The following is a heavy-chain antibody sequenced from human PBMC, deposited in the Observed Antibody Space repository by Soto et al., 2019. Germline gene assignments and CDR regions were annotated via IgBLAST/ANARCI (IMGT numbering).Heavy chain of an antibody. CDR1: GVTFSSYA. Sequence: QVQLVQSGAEVKKPGSSVKVSCKASGVTFSSYAISWVRQAPGQGLEWMGGIIPIFGTANYAQKFQGRVTITADESTSTAYMELSSLRSEDTAVYYCARGSIAARPSWFDPWGQGTLVTVSS. CDR2: IIPIFGTA. V-gene: IGHV1-69*01. CDR3: ARGSIAARPSWFDP. J-gene: IGHJ5*02. D-gene: IGHD6-6*01.